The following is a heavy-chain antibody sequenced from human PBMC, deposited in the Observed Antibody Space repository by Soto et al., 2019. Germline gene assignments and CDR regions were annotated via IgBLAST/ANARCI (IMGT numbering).Heavy chain of an antibody. CDR1: GFTFSSYN. J-gene: IGHJ4*02. Sequence: EVQLVESGGGLVKPGGSLRLSCAASGFTFSSYNMNWVRQAPGKGLEWVSSISSSSSYIYYADSVKGRFTISRDNAKHSLYLQMSSLRAEDTAVYYCARVHYYDSSAYYLWGQGTLVTVSS. V-gene: IGHV3-21*01. CDR3: ARVHYYDSSAYYL. CDR2: ISSSSSYI. D-gene: IGHD3-22*01.